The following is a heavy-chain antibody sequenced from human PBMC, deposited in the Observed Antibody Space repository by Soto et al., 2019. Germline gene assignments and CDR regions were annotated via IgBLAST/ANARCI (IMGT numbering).Heavy chain of an antibody. J-gene: IGHJ4*02. CDR2: INPNSGGT. CDR1: GYTYSDYY. Sequence: GASVKVSCKASGYTYSDYYTHWVRQPPGQGLEWMGWINPNSGGTKYAPKFQGGVTMTRDTSITTAYMELSRLRSGDTAVYYCAREPATAKPQGVDFWGQGTLVTVSS. D-gene: IGHD1-1*01. V-gene: IGHV1-2*02. CDR3: AREPATAKPQGVDF.